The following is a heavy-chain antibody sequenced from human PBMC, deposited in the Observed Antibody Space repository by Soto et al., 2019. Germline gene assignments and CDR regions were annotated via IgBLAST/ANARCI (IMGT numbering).Heavy chain of an antibody. V-gene: IGHV5-51*01. CDR1: GYSFTSYW. CDR3: ARQGVGSGWYRDAFDI. D-gene: IGHD6-19*01. J-gene: IGHJ3*02. Sequence: GESLKISCKGSGYSFTSYWIGWVRQMPGKGLEWMGIIYPGDSDTRYSPSFQGQVTISADKSISTAYLQWSSLKASDTAMYYCARQGVGSGWYRDAFDIWGQGTTVTVSS. CDR2: IYPGDSDT.